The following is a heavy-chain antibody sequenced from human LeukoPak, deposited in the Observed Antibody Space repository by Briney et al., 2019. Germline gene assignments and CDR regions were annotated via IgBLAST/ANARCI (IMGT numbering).Heavy chain of an antibody. CDR2: IYYTGDT. CDR3: VRFPAKKAD. V-gene: IGHV4-59*08. D-gene: IGHD2-2*01. J-gene: IGHJ4*02. CDR1: GGSISNYY. Sequence: SETLSLTCTVSGGSISNYYWSWIRQPPGKGLEWIGYIYYTGDTNYTPSLKSRVTISADMSKNQFSLNLTSVTAADTAVYYCVRFPAKKADWGQGTLVTVSS.